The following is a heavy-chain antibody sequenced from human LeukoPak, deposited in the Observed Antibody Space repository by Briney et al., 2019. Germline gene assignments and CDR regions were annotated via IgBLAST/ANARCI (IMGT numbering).Heavy chain of an antibody. D-gene: IGHD6-19*01. CDR3: GKSGSRDWDYFEY. Sequence: PVGSLRLSSAAPGFTLSRYATNWVRPAPREGVWWGSTYSGDGEDKHYADSVRVRFTISKANSKNTLFMQMNSLRAEDTAVYYCGKSGSRDWDYFEYWGQGTLVTASS. CDR2: YSGDGEDK. J-gene: IGHJ4*02. CDR1: GFTLSRYA. V-gene: IGHV3-23*01.